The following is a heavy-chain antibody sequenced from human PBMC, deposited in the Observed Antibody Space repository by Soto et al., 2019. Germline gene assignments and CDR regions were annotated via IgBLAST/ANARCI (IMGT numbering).Heavy chain of an antibody. Sequence: GXPVKVSCKASRYTVTDFYIHWLRQAPGQGLEWMGIINPSGGSTTYPQKFQGRVTMTRDTSTSTVHMELITLRSEDTAVYYCARSQVGRPLDVWGPGTTVTVSS. CDR2: INPSGGST. CDR3: ARSQVGRPLDV. CDR1: RYTVTDFY. D-gene: IGHD1-26*01. V-gene: IGHV1-46*01. J-gene: IGHJ6*02.